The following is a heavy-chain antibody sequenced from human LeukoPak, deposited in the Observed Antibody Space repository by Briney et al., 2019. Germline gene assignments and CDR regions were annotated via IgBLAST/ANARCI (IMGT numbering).Heavy chain of an antibody. J-gene: IGHJ4*02. V-gene: IGHV3-30*04. CDR1: GFTFSSYA. Sequence: GRSLRLSCAASGFTFSSYAMHWVRQAPGKGLEWVAFISYDGSNKYYADSVKGRFTISRDNSKNTLYLQMNSLRAEDTAVYYCARDGGYENTYYFDYWGQGTLVTVSS. CDR3: ARDGGYENTYYFDY. CDR2: ISYDGSNK. D-gene: IGHD5-12*01.